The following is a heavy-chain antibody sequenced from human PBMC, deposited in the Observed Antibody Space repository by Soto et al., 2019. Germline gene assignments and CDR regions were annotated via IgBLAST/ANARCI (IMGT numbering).Heavy chain of an antibody. Sequence: EVQLVESGGGLVQPGRSLRLSCAASGFTFDDYAMHWVRQAPGKGLEWVSGISWNSGSIGYADSVKGRFTISRDNAKNSLYLQMNSLRAEDTALYYCAKDPVSGRRMDYWGQGTLVTVSS. J-gene: IGHJ4*02. V-gene: IGHV3-9*01. CDR2: ISWNSGSI. CDR3: AKDPVSGRRMDY. D-gene: IGHD3-3*01. CDR1: GFTFDDYA.